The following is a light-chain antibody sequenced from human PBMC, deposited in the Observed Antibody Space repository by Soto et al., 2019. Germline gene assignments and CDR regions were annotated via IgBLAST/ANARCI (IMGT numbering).Light chain of an antibody. CDR1: SSDVGGYNY. CDR3: SSYTTTNTYV. V-gene: IGLV2-14*01. CDR2: EVT. Sequence: QSALTQPASVSGPPGQSITISCTGTSSDVGGYNYVSWYQHHPGKAPKLMIYEVTNRPSGVSNRFSGSKSGNPASLTISGLQAEDEADYYCSSYTTTNTYVFGTGTKVTVL. J-gene: IGLJ1*01.